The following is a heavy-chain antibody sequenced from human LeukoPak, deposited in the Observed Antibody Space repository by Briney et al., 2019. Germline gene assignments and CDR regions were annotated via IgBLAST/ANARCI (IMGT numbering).Heavy chain of an antibody. CDR1: GFTFSGYS. J-gene: IGHJ4*02. Sequence: GGSLRLSCEASGFTFSGYSMNWVRQAPGKGLEWVSSISSSSSYIYYADSVKGRFTISRDNAKNSLYLQMNSLRAEDTAVYYCARASSYYDFWSGYLGPLDYWGQGTLVTVSS. CDR2: ISSSSSYI. D-gene: IGHD3-3*01. V-gene: IGHV3-21*01. CDR3: ARASSYYDFWSGYLGPLDY.